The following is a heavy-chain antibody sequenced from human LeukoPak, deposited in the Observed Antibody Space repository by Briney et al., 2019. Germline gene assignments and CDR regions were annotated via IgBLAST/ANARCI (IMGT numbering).Heavy chain of an antibody. CDR2: IYTSGST. D-gene: IGHD6-19*01. Sequence: SETLSLTCTVSGGSISSYYWSWIRQPAGKGLEWIGRIYTSGSTNYNPSLKSRVTMSVDTSKNQFSLKLSSVTAADTAVYYCAREIDSSGWYGGYYFDYWGQGTLVTVSS. CDR3: AREIDSSGWYGGYYFDY. V-gene: IGHV4-4*07. CDR1: GGSISSYY. J-gene: IGHJ4*02.